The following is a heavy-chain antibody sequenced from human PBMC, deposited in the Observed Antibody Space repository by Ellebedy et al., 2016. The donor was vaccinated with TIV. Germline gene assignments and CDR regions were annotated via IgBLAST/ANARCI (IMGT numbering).Heavy chain of an antibody. V-gene: IGHV4-59*13. J-gene: IGHJ4*02. Sequence: SETLSLXCTVSGGSISSYYWSWIRQLPGKGLEWIGYIYYSGSTNYNPSLKSRVTISVDTSKNQFSLKLSSVTAADTAVYYCARDHPNSGSDGGYFDYWGQGTLVTVSS. CDR1: GGSISSYY. D-gene: IGHD1-26*01. CDR2: IYYSGST. CDR3: ARDHPNSGSDGGYFDY.